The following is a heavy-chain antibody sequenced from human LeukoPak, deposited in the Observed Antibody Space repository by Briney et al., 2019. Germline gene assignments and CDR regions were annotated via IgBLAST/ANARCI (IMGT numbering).Heavy chain of an antibody. V-gene: IGHV3-48*04. CDR2: ISTSSSTI. D-gene: IGHD3-22*01. CDR1: GFTFSGYS. Sequence: GGSLRLSCAASGFTFSGYSINWVRQAPGKGLERVSYISTSSSTIYYSDSVKGRFTISRDNARNSLYLQMNSLRAEDTAVYYCAREATGYYDSSGYLFDYWGQGTLVTVSS. J-gene: IGHJ4*02. CDR3: AREATGYYDSSGYLFDY.